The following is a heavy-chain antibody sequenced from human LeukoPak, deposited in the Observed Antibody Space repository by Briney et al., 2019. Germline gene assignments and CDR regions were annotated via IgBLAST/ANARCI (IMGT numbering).Heavy chain of an antibody. CDR2: MNPNSGNT. CDR1: GYTFTSYD. J-gene: IGHJ5*02. D-gene: IGHD3-3*01. CDR3: ARVPLDYDFWSGPEVENWFDP. Sequence: ASVKVSCKASGYTFTSYDINWVRQATGQGLEWMGWMNPNSGNTGYAQKFQGRVTMTRDTSISTAYMELSRLRSDDTAVYYCARVPLDYDFWSGPEVENWFDPWGQGTLVTVSS. V-gene: IGHV1-8*01.